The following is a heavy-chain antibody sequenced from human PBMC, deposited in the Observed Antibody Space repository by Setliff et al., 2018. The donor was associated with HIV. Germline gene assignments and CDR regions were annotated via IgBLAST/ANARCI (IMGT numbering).Heavy chain of an antibody. CDR2: INSASGGT. V-gene: IGHV1-2*02. CDR1: GYTFTDSY. CDR3: ARDYLHVFDI. J-gene: IGHJ3*02. Sequence: ASVKVSCKASGYTFTDSYIHWGRQAPGQVLEWMGCINSASGGTNYAQNFHGRVTVTRDTSINTAYVELNSLKSDDTAVYYCARDYLHVFDIWGQGTRVTV.